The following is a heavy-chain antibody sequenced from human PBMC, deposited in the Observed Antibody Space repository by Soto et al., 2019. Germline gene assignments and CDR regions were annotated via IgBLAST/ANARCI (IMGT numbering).Heavy chain of an antibody. J-gene: IGHJ6*03. Sequence: QVQLQQWGAGLLKPSETLSLTCAVYGGSFSDYSWNWIRQPPGKGLEWIGKINHSGSTNYNPSLKSRGTMSVDTSKNQFSLKLSSVTAADTAVYYCARESDYYMDVWGKGTTVTVS. CDR2: INHSGST. CDR1: GGSFSDYS. CDR3: ARESDYYMDV. V-gene: IGHV4-34*02.